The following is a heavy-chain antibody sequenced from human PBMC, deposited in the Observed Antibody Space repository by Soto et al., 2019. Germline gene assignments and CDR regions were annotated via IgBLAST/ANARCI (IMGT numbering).Heavy chain of an antibody. V-gene: IGHV1-69*01. D-gene: IGHD6-13*01. CDR2: IVPMFGTT. Sequence: QVQLVQSGPELKKPGSSVKVSCKAPGDTFNSYGISWVRQAPGQGLEWMGGIVPMFGTTNLALKFEDRVTITADELTTKVSMEIRGLTSEDTAVYYCARDLADVHLWDAFDVWGHGTRVTVSS. CDR3: ARDLADVHLWDAFDV. CDR1: GDTFNSYG. J-gene: IGHJ3*01.